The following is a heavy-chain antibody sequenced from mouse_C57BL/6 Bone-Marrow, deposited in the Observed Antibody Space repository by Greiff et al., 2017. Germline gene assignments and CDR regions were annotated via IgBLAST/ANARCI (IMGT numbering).Heavy chain of an antibody. V-gene: IGHV1-78*01. J-gene: IGHJ3*01. CDR1: GYTFTDHT. Sequence: VMLVESDAELVKPGASVKISCKVSGYTFTDHTIHWMKQRPEQGLEWIGYIYPRDGSTKYNEKFKGKATLTADKSSSTAYMQLNSLTSEDSAVYFCARSDYGSSYGFAYWGQGTLVTVSA. CDR3: ARSDYGSSYGFAY. CDR2: IYPRDGST. D-gene: IGHD1-1*01.